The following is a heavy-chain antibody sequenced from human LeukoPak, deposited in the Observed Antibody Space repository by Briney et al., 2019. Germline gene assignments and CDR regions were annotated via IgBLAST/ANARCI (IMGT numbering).Heavy chain of an antibody. CDR1: GLSVRTDY. CDR2: IYSGGTI. V-gene: IGHV3-53*01. J-gene: IGHJ3*01. CDR3: VRAVHHLFYSDNSGYYGDAFDV. D-gene: IGHD3-22*01. Sequence: GGCLRLSCAASGLSVRTDYMSSVRQAPGKGLELDSVIYSGGTIRYADSMMGRFTISRDNSRDTLHLQMNSLRVDDTAVYYCVRAVHHLFYSDNSGYYGDAFDVWGQGTVVTVSS.